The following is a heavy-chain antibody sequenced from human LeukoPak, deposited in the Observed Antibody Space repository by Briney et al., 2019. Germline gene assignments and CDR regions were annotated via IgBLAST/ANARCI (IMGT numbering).Heavy chain of an antibody. CDR1: GFTSSSYV. V-gene: IGHV3-23*01. CDR2: ISGSGINT. CDR3: AKGPYDSSGYPKYYFDY. Sequence: GGSLRLSCAASGFTSSSYVMNWVPQAPGKGLEWVSTISGSGINTYHADSVKGRFTISRDNSKNTLYLQMNSLRAEDTAVYYCAKGPYDSSGYPKYYFDYWGQGILVTVSS. J-gene: IGHJ4*02. D-gene: IGHD3-22*01.